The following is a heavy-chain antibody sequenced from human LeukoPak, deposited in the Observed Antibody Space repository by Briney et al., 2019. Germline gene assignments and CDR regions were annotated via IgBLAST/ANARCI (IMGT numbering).Heavy chain of an antibody. V-gene: IGHV4-34*01. CDR2: INHSGST. CDR3: ARVGFSFFDY. J-gene: IGHJ4*02. D-gene: IGHD3-16*02. CDR1: GGSFSGYY. Sequence: SETLSLTCAVYGGSFSGYYWSWIRQPPGKGLEWIGEINHSGSTNYNPSLKSRVTISVDTSKNQFSLKLSSVTAADTAVYYCARVGFSFFDYWGQGTLVPSPQ.